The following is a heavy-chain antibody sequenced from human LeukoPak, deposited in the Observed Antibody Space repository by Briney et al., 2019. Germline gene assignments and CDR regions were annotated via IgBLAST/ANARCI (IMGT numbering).Heavy chain of an antibody. V-gene: IGHV3-48*01. CDR2: ITSTSSTI. D-gene: IGHD3-9*01. Sequence: GGSLRLSCAASGFTFTNYSMNWVRQAPGKGLEWISYITSTSSTIYYADSVRGRFTISRDNAKNSLYLQMNSLRAEDTAVYYCASSFFDWYYTGAFDYWGQGTLVTVSS. CDR3: ASSFFDWYYTGAFDY. J-gene: IGHJ4*02. CDR1: GFTFTNYS.